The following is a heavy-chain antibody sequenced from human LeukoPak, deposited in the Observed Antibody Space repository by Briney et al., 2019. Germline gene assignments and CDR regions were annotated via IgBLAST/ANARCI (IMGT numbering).Heavy chain of an antibody. V-gene: IGHV4-34*01. Sequence: PSETLPLTCAVYGGSFSGYYWSWIRQPPGKGLEWIGEINHSGSTNYNPSLKSRVTISVDTSKNQFSLKLSSVTAADTAVYYCARLPSARNDYYYYMDVWGKGTTVTVSS. D-gene: IGHD1-1*01. J-gene: IGHJ6*03. CDR2: INHSGST. CDR3: ARLPSARNDYYYYMDV. CDR1: GGSFSGYY.